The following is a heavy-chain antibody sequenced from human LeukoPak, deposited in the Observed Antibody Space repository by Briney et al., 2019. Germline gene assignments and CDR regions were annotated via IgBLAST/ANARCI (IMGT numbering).Heavy chain of an antibody. CDR3: ARGRFGGGAFDI. Sequence: GGSLRLSCAASGFTFSSNTMNWVRQAPGKGLEWVSSISVSSSSVYYADSVNGRFTISRDNAKNSLYLQMNSLRAEDTAVYYCARGRFGGGAFDIWGQGTMVTVSS. J-gene: IGHJ3*02. CDR2: ISVSSSSV. D-gene: IGHD3-10*01. V-gene: IGHV3-21*01. CDR1: GFTFSSNT.